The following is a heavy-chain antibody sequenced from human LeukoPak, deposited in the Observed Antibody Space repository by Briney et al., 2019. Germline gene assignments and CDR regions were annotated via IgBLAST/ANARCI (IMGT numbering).Heavy chain of an antibody. J-gene: IGHJ4*02. CDR3: ARPQQPAAAGHAFDS. D-gene: IGHD6-13*01. CDR1: GFTFSSYS. CDR2: ISHDGTYK. Sequence: GWSLRLSCAASGFTFSSYSLHWVRQAPGKGLEWVAVISHDGTYKYYADSVKGRFTISRDSSKNTLYLQMNTLRPEDTAMYYCARPQQPAAAGHAFDSWGQGTLVTVSS. V-gene: IGHV3-30-3*01.